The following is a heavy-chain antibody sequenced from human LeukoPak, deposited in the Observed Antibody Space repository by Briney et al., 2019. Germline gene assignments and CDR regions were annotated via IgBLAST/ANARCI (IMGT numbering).Heavy chain of an antibody. V-gene: IGHV3-23*01. J-gene: IGHJ4*02. CDR2: ISGSGGST. D-gene: IGHD3-3*01. CDR1: GFTFSSYA. CDR3: AKGTHDFWSGYYLSYFDY. Sequence: GGSLRLSCAASGFTFSSYAMSWVRQAPGKGLEWVSAISGSGGSTYYADSVKGRFTISRDNSKNTLYLQMNSLRAEDTAVYYCAKGTHDFWSGYYLSYFDYWGQGTLVTVSS.